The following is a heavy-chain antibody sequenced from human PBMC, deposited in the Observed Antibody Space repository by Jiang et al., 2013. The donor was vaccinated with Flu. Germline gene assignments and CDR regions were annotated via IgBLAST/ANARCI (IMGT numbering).Heavy chain of an antibody. CDR1: NSAA. D-gene: IGHD3-3*01. CDR3: ARDLAGRYYDFWSGLSGVTYYYGMDV. CDR2: TYYRSKWYN. J-gene: IGHJ6*02. V-gene: IGHV6-1*01. Sequence: NSAAWNWIRQSPSRGLEWLGRTYYRSKWYNDYAVSVKSRITINPDTSKNQFSLQLNSVTPEDTAVYYCARDLAGRYYDFWSGLSGVTYYYGMDVWGQGTTVTVSS.